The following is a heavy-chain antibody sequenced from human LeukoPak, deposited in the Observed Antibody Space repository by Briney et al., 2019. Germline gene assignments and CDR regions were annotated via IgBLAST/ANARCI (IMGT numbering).Heavy chain of an antibody. D-gene: IGHD2-2*01. Sequence: GGSLRLSCAASGFTFDDYDMRWVRQAPGKGLEWVSGISWNSGRKDYADSVKGRFTISRDNAKNSLYLQMNSLRVEDTALYYCSNCLSTSCQGAFDYWGQGTLVTVSS. CDR2: ISWNSGRK. V-gene: IGHV3-9*01. CDR3: SNCLSTSCQGAFDY. J-gene: IGHJ4*02. CDR1: GFTFDDYD.